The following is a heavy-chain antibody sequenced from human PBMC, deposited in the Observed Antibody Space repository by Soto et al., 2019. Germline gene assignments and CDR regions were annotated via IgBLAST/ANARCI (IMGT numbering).Heavy chain of an antibody. CDR3: AKELWFGEFSNPAPSMDV. CDR1: GFTFNRYG. D-gene: IGHD3-10*01. J-gene: IGHJ6*02. Sequence: QVQLVESGGGVVQPGRSIRLSCAGSGFTFNRYGMHWVRQAPGKGLEWVAVISHDGSDIFYADSVKGRFNISRDNSKNMLYLKMNSLRAEDTAVYYWAKELWFGEFSNPAPSMDVWGLGTKVTVS. CDR2: ISHDGSDI. V-gene: IGHV3-30*18.